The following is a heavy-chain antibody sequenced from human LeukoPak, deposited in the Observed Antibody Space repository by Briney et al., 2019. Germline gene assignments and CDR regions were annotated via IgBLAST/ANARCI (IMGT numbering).Heavy chain of an antibody. CDR1: GFTFDDYA. CDR2: ISWNSGSI. D-gene: IGHD6-13*01. V-gene: IGHV3-9*01. Sequence: GRSLRLSCAASGFTFDDYAMYWVRQAPGKGLEWVSGISWNSGSIGYADSVKGRFTISRDNAKNSLHLQMNSLRAEDTALYYCAEERSAAGYYYYGMDVWGQGTTVTVSS. CDR3: AEERSAAGYYYYGMDV. J-gene: IGHJ6*02.